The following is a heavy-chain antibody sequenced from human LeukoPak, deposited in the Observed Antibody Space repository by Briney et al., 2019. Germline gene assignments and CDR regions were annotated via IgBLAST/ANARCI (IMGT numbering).Heavy chain of an antibody. J-gene: IGHJ3*02. D-gene: IGHD3-22*01. Sequence: NPSETLSLTCAVYGGSFSGYYWSWIRQPPGKGLEWIGEINNSGSTNYNPSLKSRVTISVDTSKNQFSLKLSSVTAADTAVYYCARDLYYYDSSGYYYCAFDIWGQGIMVNVSS. CDR3: ARDLYYYDSSGYYYCAFDI. CDR2: INNSGST. CDR1: GGSFSGYY. V-gene: IGHV4-34*01.